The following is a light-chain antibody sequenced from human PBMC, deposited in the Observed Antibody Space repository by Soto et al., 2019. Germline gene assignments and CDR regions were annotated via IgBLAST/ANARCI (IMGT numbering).Light chain of an antibody. V-gene: IGKV1-12*02. CDR3: PQANSSPS. Sequence: DIKMTQSPSSVCAAVVYRVTITCRSSQDVSNWLAWYQQKPGKAPKLLISGASSLQSGFPSRFSGSGSGTDFSLTISSLQPEDFATYFRPQANSSPSFGQWTRLEIK. CDR2: GAS. CDR1: QDVSNW. J-gene: IGKJ5*01.